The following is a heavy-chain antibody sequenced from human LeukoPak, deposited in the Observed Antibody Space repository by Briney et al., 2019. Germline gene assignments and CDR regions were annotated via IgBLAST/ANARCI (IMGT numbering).Heavy chain of an antibody. CDR3: ARTLGGIAAAERWFDP. Sequence: GGSLRLSCAASGFTFSSYSMNWVRQAPGKGLEWVSSISSSSSYIYYADSVKGRFTISRDNSKNTLYLQMNSLRAEGTAVYYCARTLGGIAAAERWFDPWGQGTLVTVSS. CDR2: ISSSSSYI. V-gene: IGHV3-21*04. D-gene: IGHD6-13*01. J-gene: IGHJ5*02. CDR1: GFTFSSYS.